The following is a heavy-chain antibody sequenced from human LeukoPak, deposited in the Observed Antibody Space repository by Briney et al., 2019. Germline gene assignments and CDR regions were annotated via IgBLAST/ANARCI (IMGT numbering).Heavy chain of an antibody. V-gene: IGHV3-21*01. CDR1: GFTFSSYS. Sequence: GGSLRLSCAASGFTFSSYSMNWVRQAPGKGLEWVSSISSSSSYIYYADSVKGRLTISRDNAKNSLYLQMNSLRAEDTAVYYWARGKRRRYGSGGSCYSDNWFDPWGQGTLVTVSS. D-gene: IGHD2-15*01. J-gene: IGHJ5*02. CDR2: ISSSSSYI. CDR3: ARGKRRRYGSGGSCYSDNWFDP.